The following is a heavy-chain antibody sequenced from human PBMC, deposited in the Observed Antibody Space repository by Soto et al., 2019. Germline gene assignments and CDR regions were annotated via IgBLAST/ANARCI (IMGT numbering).Heavy chain of an antibody. CDR3: ARAGRTPYYFDY. CDR1: SGSISSSNW. Sequence: SLTCAVSSGSISSSNWWSWVRQPPGKGLEWIGEIYHSGSTNYNPSLKSRVTISVDKSKNQFSLKLSSVTAADTAVYYCARAGRTPYYFDYWGQGTLVTVSS. V-gene: IGHV4-4*02. J-gene: IGHJ4*02. CDR2: IYHSGST. D-gene: IGHD2-15*01.